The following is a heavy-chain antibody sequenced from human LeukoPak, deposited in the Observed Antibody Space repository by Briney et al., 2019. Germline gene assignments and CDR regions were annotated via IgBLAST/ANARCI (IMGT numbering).Heavy chain of an antibody. V-gene: IGHV4-4*09. CDR3: AKSYFDYSTYYSYYFNL. Sequence: PSETLSLTCTVSGVSISGGYWSWIRQPPGRGLEWIGYVYTSGSTNYNPSLKSRVTISVDTSKSQFALKLSSVTAADTAVYYCAKSYFDYSTYYSYYFNLWGQGALVTVSS. CDR1: GVSISGGY. D-gene: IGHD4-11*01. J-gene: IGHJ4*02. CDR2: VYTSGST.